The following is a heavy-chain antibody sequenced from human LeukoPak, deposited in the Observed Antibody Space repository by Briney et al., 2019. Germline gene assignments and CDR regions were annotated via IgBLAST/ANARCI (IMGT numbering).Heavy chain of an antibody. D-gene: IGHD6-6*01. J-gene: IGHJ6*02. CDR2: ISAYNGNT. CDR3: ARSAAPDYYYYGMDV. Sequence: ASVKVSCKASGYTFTGYYMHWVRQAPGQGLEWMGWISAYNGNTNYAQKLQGRVTMTTDTSTSTAYMELRSLRFDDTAVYYCARSAAPDYYYYGMDVWGQGTTVTVSS. CDR1: GYTFTGYY. V-gene: IGHV1-18*04.